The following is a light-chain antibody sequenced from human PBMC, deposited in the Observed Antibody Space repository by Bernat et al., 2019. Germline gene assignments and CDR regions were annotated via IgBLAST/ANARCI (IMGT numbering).Light chain of an antibody. CDR1: QDISNY. J-gene: IGKJ5*01. Sequence: DIQMTQSPSSLSASVGDRVTITCQASQDISNYLNWYQQKPGKAPKLLIYAASTLQSGVPSRFSGSGSGTEFTLTISSLQPEDFATYYCQQLNSYHTFGQGTRLEIK. CDR2: AAS. V-gene: IGKV1-9*01. CDR3: QQLNSYHT.